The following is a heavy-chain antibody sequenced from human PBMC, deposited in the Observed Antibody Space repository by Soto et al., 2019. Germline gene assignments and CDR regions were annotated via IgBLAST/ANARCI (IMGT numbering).Heavy chain of an antibody. CDR1: GFSIASYW. J-gene: IGHJ4*02. Sequence: GESLKISCKGSGFSIASYWLGWVRQIPVKGLEWMGIIYPGDPDTGYSPSFQGQVTISADKSISTAYLQWSSLKASDTAMYYCARLNYYDSSGYYPWYFDYWGQGTLVTVSS. CDR2: IYPGDPDT. V-gene: IGHV5-51*01. D-gene: IGHD3-22*01. CDR3: ARLNYYDSSGYYPWYFDY.